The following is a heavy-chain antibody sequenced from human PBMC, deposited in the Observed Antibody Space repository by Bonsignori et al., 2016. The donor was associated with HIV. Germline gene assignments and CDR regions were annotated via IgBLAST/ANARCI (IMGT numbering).Heavy chain of an antibody. CDR3: AKVDHSDVCSGDY. J-gene: IGHJ4*02. CDR2: IHYDARNQ. D-gene: IGHD1-26*01. V-gene: IGHV3-30*02. CDR1: GFTFGNCG. Sequence: GESLKISCAASGFTFGNCGMHWVRQAPGKGLEWLAFIHYDARNQLYADSVKGRVTISRDNSNNTLFLQMHSLRPGDTAVYFCAKVDHSDVCSGDYWGRGTRVTVSS.